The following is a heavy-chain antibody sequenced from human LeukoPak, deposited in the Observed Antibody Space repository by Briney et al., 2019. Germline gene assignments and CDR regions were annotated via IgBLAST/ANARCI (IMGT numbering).Heavy chain of an antibody. Sequence: GESLKTSCKGSGYSFTSYWIGWVRQMPGKGLEWMGIIYPGDSDTRYSPSFQGQVTISADRSISTAYLQWSSLKASDTAMYYCASQRWLQSRAAFDIWGQGTMVTVSS. CDR2: IYPGDSDT. V-gene: IGHV5-51*01. CDR1: GYSFTSYW. CDR3: ASQRWLQSRAAFDI. D-gene: IGHD5-24*01. J-gene: IGHJ3*02.